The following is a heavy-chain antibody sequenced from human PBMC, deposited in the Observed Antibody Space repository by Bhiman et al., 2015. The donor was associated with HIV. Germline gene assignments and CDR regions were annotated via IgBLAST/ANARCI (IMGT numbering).Heavy chain of an antibody. CDR3: AKDTGGSDPLPYYFGS. CDR2: IWSDGSNK. V-gene: IGHV3-33*06. D-gene: IGHD2/OR15-2a*01. Sequence: QVQLVESGGGVVQPGRSLRLSCTASGFGFSNYAMHWVRLAPGKGLEWVAVIWSDGSNKYYVDSVKGRFTISRDNSKNMLFLQMNSLRAEDTAVYYCAKDTGGSDPLPYYFGSWGQGTMVTVSP. CDR1: GFGFSNYA. J-gene: IGHJ3*01.